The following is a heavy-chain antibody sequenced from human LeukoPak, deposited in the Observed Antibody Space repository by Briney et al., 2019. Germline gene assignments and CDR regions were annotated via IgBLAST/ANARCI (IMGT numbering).Heavy chain of an antibody. V-gene: IGHV1-24*01. CDR3: ATGWVQYQRPYYYYGMDV. J-gene: IGHJ6*02. CDR2: FDPEDGET. CDR1: GYTLTELS. Sequence: ASVKVSCKVSGYTLTELSMHWVRQAPGKGLEWMGGFDPEDGETIYAQKFQGRVTMTEDTSTDTAYMELSSLRSEDTAVYYCATGWVQYQRPYYYYGMDVWGQGTTVTVSS. D-gene: IGHD2-2*01.